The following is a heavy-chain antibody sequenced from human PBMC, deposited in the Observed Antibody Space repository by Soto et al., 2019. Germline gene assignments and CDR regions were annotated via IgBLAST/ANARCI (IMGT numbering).Heavy chain of an antibody. D-gene: IGHD1-26*01. V-gene: IGHV1-8*01. CDR2: VSPNSGNT. CDR1: GYTFTSYD. CDR3: VRGPPKWWFGL. Sequence: QVQMVQSGAEVKEPGASVKVSCKASGYTFTSYDINWVRQATGQGLEWMGWVSPNSGNTGYAQRSQGRITMTTHTSISTDYMELSSLRSEDTAVYYCVRGPPKWWFGLWGQGTLVSVSS. J-gene: IGHJ5*02.